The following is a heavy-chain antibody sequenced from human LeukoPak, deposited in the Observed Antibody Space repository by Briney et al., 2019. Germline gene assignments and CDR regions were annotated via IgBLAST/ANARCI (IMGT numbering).Heavy chain of an antibody. CDR1: GFTFSSYA. V-gene: IGHV3-23*01. D-gene: IGHD6-13*01. Sequence: GGSLRLSCAASGFTFSSYAMSWVRQAPGKGLEWVSLISSSGGTTYYADSVKGRFTISRDNSKNTLFLQMYSLRAEDTAAYYCAKPREYSSTWFGVDHWGQGSLVTVSS. CDR3: AKPREYSSTWFGVDH. CDR2: ISSSGGTT. J-gene: IGHJ4*02.